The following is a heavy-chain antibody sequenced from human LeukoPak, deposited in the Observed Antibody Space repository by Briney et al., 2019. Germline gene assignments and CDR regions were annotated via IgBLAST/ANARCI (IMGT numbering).Heavy chain of an antibody. J-gene: IGHJ6*02. D-gene: IGHD2-2*01. CDR3: ARAIVPAGGSYYYYYGMDV. CDR2: IKQDGSEK. CDR1: GFTFSSYW. Sequence: GGSLRLSCAASGFTFSSYWMSWVRQAPGKGLEWVANIKQDGSEKYYVDSVKGRFTISRDNAKNSLYLQMNSLRAEDTAVYYCARAIVPAGGSYYYYYGMDVWGQGTTVTVSS. V-gene: IGHV3-7*01.